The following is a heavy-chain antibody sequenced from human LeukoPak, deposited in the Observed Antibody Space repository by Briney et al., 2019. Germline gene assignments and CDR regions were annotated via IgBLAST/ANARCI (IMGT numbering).Heavy chain of an antibody. CDR1: GYTLTSYG. CDR2: ISAYNGNT. CDR3: ARDRSGYSYGPRVYYYGMDV. V-gene: IGHV1-18*01. D-gene: IGHD5-18*01. Sequence: GASVTVSCTASGYTLTSYGISWVRQAPGQGLEWMGWISAYNGNTNYAQKLQGRVTMTTDTSTSTAYMELRSLRSDDTAVYYCARDRSGYSYGPRVYYYGMDVWGQGTTVTVSS. J-gene: IGHJ6*02.